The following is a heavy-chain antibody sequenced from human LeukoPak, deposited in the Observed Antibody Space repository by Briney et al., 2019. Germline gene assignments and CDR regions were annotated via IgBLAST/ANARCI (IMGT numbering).Heavy chain of an antibody. Sequence: SGGSLRLSCAASGFTFSSYCMHWVRQAPGKGLEWVGDIWYGGSNKYYADSMKRRFTISRHNSKNTLYRQMNRLRADDAAVYYCARGVGIGWCAYYYYGMDVWGEGATVTVSS. CDR1: GFTFSSYC. CDR3: ARGVGIGWCAYYYYGMDV. CDR2: IWYGGSNK. V-gene: IGHV3-33*01. D-gene: IGHD6-19*01. J-gene: IGHJ6*04.